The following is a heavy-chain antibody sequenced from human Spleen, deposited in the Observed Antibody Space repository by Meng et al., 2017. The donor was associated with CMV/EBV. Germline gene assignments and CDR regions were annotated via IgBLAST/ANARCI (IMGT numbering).Heavy chain of an antibody. D-gene: IGHD6-13*01. CDR2: INHSGST. Sequence: LLQQGGAGLLKPSQSLSLTCAVYGGSFSGYYWSWIRQPPGKGLEWIGEINHSGSTNYNPSLKSRVTISVDTSKNQFSLKLSSVTAADTAVYYCARETAAVSYNWFDPWGQGTLVTVSS. V-gene: IGHV4-34*01. CDR1: GGSFSGYY. J-gene: IGHJ5*02. CDR3: ARETAAVSYNWFDP.